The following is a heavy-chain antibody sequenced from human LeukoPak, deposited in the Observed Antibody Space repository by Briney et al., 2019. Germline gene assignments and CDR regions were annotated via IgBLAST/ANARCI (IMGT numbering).Heavy chain of an antibody. J-gene: IGHJ4*02. V-gene: IGHV3-11*01. CDR3: ARDRLGDYDHSGYYDK. Sequence: AGSLRLSCAASGFTFSDDYNSWIWQGPRKGQDLVWYICDSGRTIYYADSVKGRFTNSRDNAKNSVYLQMNNLGAEDTAVYYCARDRLGDYDHSGYYDKWGQGTLVTVSS. CDR1: GFTFSDDY. CDR2: ICDSGRTI. D-gene: IGHD3-22*01.